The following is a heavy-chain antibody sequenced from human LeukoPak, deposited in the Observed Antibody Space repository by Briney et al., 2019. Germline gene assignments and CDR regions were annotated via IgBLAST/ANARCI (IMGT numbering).Heavy chain of an antibody. V-gene: IGHV4-34*01. D-gene: IGHD3-3*01. J-gene: IGHJ4*02. CDR1: GGSFSGYY. CDR3: ARGRHYDVWSGYFLFDY. CDR2: INHSGST. Sequence: SETLSLTCAVYGGSFSGYYWSWIRQPPGKGLEWIGEINHSGSTNYNPSLKSRVTISVDTSKNQFSLKLSSVTAADTAVYYCARGRHYDVWSGYFLFDYWGQRTLVTVSS.